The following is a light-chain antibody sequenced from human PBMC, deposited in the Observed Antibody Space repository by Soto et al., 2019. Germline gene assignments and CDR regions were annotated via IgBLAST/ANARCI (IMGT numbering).Light chain of an antibody. CDR1: SSDVGGYNY. J-gene: IGLJ3*02. Sequence: QSALTQPRSVSGSPGQSVTISCTGTSSDVGGYNYVSWYQEHPGKAPKLMIHDVSNRPSGVPDRFSGSKSGNTASLTITVLQAEDEADYYCCSYAGNYIWVFGGGTKVTVL. CDR2: DVS. V-gene: IGLV2-11*01. CDR3: CSYAGNYIWV.